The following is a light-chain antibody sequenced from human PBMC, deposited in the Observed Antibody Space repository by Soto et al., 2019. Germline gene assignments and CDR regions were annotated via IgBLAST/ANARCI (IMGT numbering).Light chain of an antibody. Sequence: QSVLTQPASVSGSPGQSITISCTGTSSDIGGYNYVSWYQQFPGKAPKLMISEVNNRPSGVSSRFSGSRSGNTASLTISGVHAEDEAAYYCSSYTSSGTWVFGGGTKLTVL. CDR3: SSYTSSGTWV. J-gene: IGLJ3*02. CDR2: EVN. CDR1: SSDIGGYNY. V-gene: IGLV2-14*01.